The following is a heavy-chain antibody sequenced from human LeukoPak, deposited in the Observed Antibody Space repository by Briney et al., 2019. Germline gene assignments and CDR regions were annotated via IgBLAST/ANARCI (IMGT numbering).Heavy chain of an antibody. CDR3: ARGDSGYCSGGSCSGDFDY. CDR1: GYTFTSYA. D-gene: IGHD2-15*01. Sequence: ASVKVSCKASGYTFTSYAMNWVRQAPGQGLEWMRWINTNTGNPTYAQGFTGRFVFSLDTSVSTAYLQISSLKAEDTAVYYCARGDSGYCSGGSCSGDFDYWGQGTLVTVSS. J-gene: IGHJ4*02. CDR2: INTNTGNP. V-gene: IGHV7-4-1*02.